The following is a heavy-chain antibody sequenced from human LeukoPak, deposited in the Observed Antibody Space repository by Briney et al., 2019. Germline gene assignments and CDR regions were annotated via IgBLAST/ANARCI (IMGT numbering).Heavy chain of an antibody. J-gene: IGHJ4*02. CDR3: ARRYSGYDLTYSDY. D-gene: IGHD5-12*01. CDR2: INPNSGGT. CDR1: GYRFANYW. V-gene: IGHV1-2*02. Sequence: PGESLKISCKGSGYRFANYWIGWVRQMPGKGLEWMGWINPNSGGTNYAQKFQGRVTMTRDTSISTAYMELSRLRSDDTAVYYCARRYSGYDLTYSDYWGQGTLVTVSS.